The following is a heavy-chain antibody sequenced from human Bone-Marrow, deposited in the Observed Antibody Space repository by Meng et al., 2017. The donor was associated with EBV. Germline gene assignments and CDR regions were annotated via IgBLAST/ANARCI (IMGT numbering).Heavy chain of an antibody. CDR3: ARTDRSDYPRIAS. J-gene: IGHJ5*02. Sequence: QVQLQEWGPGLVKPSGTLSLTCAVSGGSISSSNWWSWVRQPPGKGLEWIGEIYNSGITNYNPSLKSRVTISVDKSKNQFSLKLSSVTAADTAMYYCARTDRSDYPRIASWGQGTLVTVSS. CDR2: IYNSGIT. D-gene: IGHD3-22*01. CDR1: GGSISSSNW. V-gene: IGHV4-4*02.